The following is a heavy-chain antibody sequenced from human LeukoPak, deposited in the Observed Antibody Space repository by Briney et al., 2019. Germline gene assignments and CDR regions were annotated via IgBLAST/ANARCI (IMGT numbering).Heavy chain of an antibody. V-gene: IGHV1-24*01. J-gene: IGHJ5*02. CDR3: ARCGRDSSSSQPYNWFDP. CDR1: GYTLTELS. Sequence: GASVTVSCKVSGYTLTELSMHWLRQAPGKGLEWMGGFDPEDGETIYAQKFQGRVTMTRDTSTSTVYMELSSLRSEDTAVYYCARCGRDSSSSQPYNWFDPWGQGTLVTVSS. D-gene: IGHD6-13*01. CDR2: FDPEDGET.